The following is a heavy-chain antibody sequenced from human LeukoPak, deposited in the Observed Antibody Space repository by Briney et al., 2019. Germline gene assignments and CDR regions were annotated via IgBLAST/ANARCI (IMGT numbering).Heavy chain of an antibody. Sequence: PGGSLRLSCAASGSTVSSNYMSWVRQAPGKGLEWVSVIYSGGSTYYADSVKGRFTISRDNSKNTLYLQVNSLRAEDTAVYYCARHVPVHYSSFDYWGPGTLVTVSS. CDR3: ARHVPVHYSSFDY. J-gene: IGHJ4*02. CDR1: GSTVSSNY. V-gene: IGHV3-53*01. CDR2: IYSGGST. D-gene: IGHD2-15*01.